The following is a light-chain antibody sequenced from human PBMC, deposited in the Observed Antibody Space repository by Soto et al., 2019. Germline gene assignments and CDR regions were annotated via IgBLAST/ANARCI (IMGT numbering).Light chain of an antibody. Sequence: DIQMTQSPSSLSASVRDRVTITCRASQNIINYLNWYQHKPGKAPKLLIYATSTLQSGVPSRFSGSGSGTEFTLTISSLQPEDFATYFCQESYTGPAVSFGGGTKVDIK. J-gene: IGKJ4*01. CDR1: QNIINY. CDR3: QESYTGPAVS. CDR2: ATS. V-gene: IGKV1-39*01.